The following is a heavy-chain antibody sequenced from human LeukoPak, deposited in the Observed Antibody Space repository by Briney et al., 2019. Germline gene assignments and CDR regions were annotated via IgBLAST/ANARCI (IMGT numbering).Heavy chain of an antibody. CDR1: GDSITRGGYF. CDR2: IYHGGSA. CDR3: ARDLAGVDV. Sequence: SETLSLTCSVSGDSITRGGYFWSWIRQHPGKGLEWIGYIYHGGSAYYNPSLESRVTISVDTSKNQFSLKVTSVTAADTAVYYCARDLAGVDVWGKGTTVTVSA. V-gene: IGHV4-31*03. J-gene: IGHJ6*04.